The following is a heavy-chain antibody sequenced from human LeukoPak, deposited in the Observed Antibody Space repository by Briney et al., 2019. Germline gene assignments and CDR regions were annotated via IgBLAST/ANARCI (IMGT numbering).Heavy chain of an antibody. CDR2: IKQDGIEK. D-gene: IGHD6-13*01. Sequence: GGSLRLSCAASGFTFSTYWMNWVRQAPGKGLEWVANIKQDGIEKYYVDSVKGRFTISRDNARNSLYLQMNSLKTEDTAVYYCARGAAAGLWGQGTLVTVSS. J-gene: IGHJ1*01. CDR1: GFTFSTYW. V-gene: IGHV3-7*01. CDR3: ARGAAAGL.